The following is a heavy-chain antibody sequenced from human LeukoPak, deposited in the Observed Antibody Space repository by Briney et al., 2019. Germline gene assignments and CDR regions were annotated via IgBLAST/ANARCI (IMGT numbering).Heavy chain of an antibody. CDR1: GYSISSGYY. Sequence: SETLSLTCTVSGYSISSGYYWGWIRQPPGKGLEWIGSIYHSGSTYYNPSLKSRVTISVDTSKNQFSLKLSSVTAADTAVYYCARGLKIAVAACWFDPWGQGTLVTVSS. V-gene: IGHV4-38-2*02. CDR2: IYHSGST. J-gene: IGHJ5*02. CDR3: ARGLKIAVAACWFDP. D-gene: IGHD6-19*01.